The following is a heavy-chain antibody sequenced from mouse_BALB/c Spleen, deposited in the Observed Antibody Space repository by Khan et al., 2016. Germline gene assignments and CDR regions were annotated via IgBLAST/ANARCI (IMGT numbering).Heavy chain of an antibody. D-gene: IGHD2-3*01. CDR3: ARRGYYRYSSYYAMDY. CDR1: GYTFSNYW. Sequence: QVQLQQSGTELMKPGASVKISCKATGYTFSNYWIEWVKQRPGHGLEWIGEILPGTDSANYDEKFKGKATFTAETSSNTVYMQLTSLTSEDSAVYYGARRGYYRYSSYYAMDYWGQGTSLTVSS. CDR2: ILPGTDSA. J-gene: IGHJ4*01. V-gene: IGHV1-9*01.